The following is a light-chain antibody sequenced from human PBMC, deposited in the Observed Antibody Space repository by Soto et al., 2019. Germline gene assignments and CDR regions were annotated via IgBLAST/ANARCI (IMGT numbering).Light chain of an antibody. V-gene: IGKV4-1*01. Sequence: VLMQSSASPLSSVGERATINCKSSQTVLKASNSRSYLSSYQQQPGQTPQLLMFWAATRESGVPDRFSGRGSGTADSLTIIDRRAADEAVYYYHQQHDTLLTFGGGTKVDIK. J-gene: IGKJ4*01. CDR2: WAA. CDR3: HQQHDTLLT. CDR1: QTVLKASNSRSY.